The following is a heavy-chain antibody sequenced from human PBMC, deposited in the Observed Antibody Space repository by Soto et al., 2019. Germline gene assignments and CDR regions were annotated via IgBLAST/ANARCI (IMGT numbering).Heavy chain of an antibody. V-gene: IGHV3-72*01. CDR2: TRNKANRYTT. CDR3: ARVPTVGPSRYVLDI. D-gene: IGHD1-26*01. CDR1: GFTFSDHY. J-gene: IGHJ3*02. Sequence: EVQLVESGGGLVQPGGSLRLSCAASGFTFSDHYMDWVRQAPGKGLEWVGRTRNKANRYTTEYAASVKGRFTISRDDSRNSLYLQMNSLKTEDTAVFYCARVPTVGPSRYVLDIWGRGTLVTVSS.